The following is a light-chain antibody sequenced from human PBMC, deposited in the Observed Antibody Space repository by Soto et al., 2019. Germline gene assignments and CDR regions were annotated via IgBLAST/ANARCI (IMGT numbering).Light chain of an antibody. CDR3: GTWDGSLSADV. J-gene: IGLJ1*01. CDR1: SSNIVNNY. Sequence: QSVLTQPPSVSAAPGQKVTISCSGSSSNIVNNYVSWYQQLPGTAPKLLIYENNKRPSGIPDRFSGSKSGTSATLGITGLQTGDEADYYCGTWDGSLSADVFGTGTKVTVL. CDR2: ENN. V-gene: IGLV1-51*02.